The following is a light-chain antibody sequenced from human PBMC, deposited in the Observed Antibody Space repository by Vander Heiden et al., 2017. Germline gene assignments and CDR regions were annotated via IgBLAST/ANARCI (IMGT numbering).Light chain of an antibody. J-gene: IGLJ2*01. CDR3: SSYSSSSPVI. Sequence: QSALTQPATVSGSPGESITISCPGTSSDVAGYNYVSWYQQKSGKAPKLMIYDVSNRPSGVSNRFSGSKSGNTASLTISGLQAEDEADYYCSSYSSSSPVIFGGGTKVTVL. CDR2: DVS. CDR1: SSDVAGYNY. V-gene: IGLV2-14*01.